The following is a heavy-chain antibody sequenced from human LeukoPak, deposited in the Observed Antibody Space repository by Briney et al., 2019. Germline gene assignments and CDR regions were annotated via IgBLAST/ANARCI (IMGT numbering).Heavy chain of an antibody. CDR1: GGSIGTYY. J-gene: IGHJ4*02. D-gene: IGHD4-17*01. Sequence: SETLSLTCTVSGGSIGTYYWSWIRQPAGKGLEWIGRIYTTGSANYNPSLKSRVTMSLDTSKNQFSLKLSSVTAADTAVYYCARDRYGDFEDYWGQGTLVTVSS. CDR3: ARDRYGDFEDY. V-gene: IGHV4-4*07. CDR2: IYTTGSA.